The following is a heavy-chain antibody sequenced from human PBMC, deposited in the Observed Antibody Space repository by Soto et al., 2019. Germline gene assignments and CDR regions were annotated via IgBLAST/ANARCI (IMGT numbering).Heavy chain of an antibody. V-gene: IGHV1-3*01. D-gene: IGHD1-26*01. CDR3: ARGVGSGLSDY. CDR1: GYTFTSYA. CDR2: INAGNGNT. J-gene: IGHJ4*02. Sequence: QVQLVQSGAEVKKPGASVKVSCKASGYTFTSYAMHWVRQAPGQRLEWMGWINAGNGNTKYSQKFQGRVTITRDTSASKAYMALSSLRSEDTAVYYCARGVGSGLSDYWGQGTLVTVSS.